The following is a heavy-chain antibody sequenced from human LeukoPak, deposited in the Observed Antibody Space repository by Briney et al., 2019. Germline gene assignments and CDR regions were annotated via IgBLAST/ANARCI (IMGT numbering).Heavy chain of an antibody. CDR2: ISGSGGST. CDR1: GFTFSSYA. J-gene: IGHJ6*02. CDR3: AKAVPDCSSTSCYTYYYYYGMDV. Sequence: GGSLRLSCAASGFTFSSYAMSWVRQAPGKGLEGVSAISGSGGSTYYADSVKGRFTISRDNSKNTLYLQMNSLRAEDTAVYYCAKAVPDCSSTSCYTYYYYYGMDVWGQGTTVTVSS. D-gene: IGHD2-2*02. V-gene: IGHV3-23*01.